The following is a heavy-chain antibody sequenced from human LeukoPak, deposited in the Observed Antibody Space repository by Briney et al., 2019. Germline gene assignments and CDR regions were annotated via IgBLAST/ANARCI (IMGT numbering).Heavy chain of an antibody. CDR1: GFTFSGYG. D-gene: IGHD3-10*01. J-gene: IGHJ4*02. CDR2: VSYDGSNQ. CDR3: ARDFESARFLAGPFDY. Sequence: PGRSLRLSCAASGFTFSGYGIHWVRQAPGKGLEWVAVVSYDGSNQYYADSVKGRFTISRDNSKNTLSLQMNSLRAEDTAVYYCARDFESARFLAGPFDYWGQGTLVTVSS. V-gene: IGHV3-30*03.